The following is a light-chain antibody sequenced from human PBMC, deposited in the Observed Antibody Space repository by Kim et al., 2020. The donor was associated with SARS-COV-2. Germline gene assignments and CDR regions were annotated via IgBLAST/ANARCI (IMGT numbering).Light chain of an antibody. J-gene: IGKJ5*01. Sequence: ASVGDRVTTTCRASQDISNYLLWFQQKPGKAPKSLIYEASSLKSGVPSRFSGSGSGTDFTLTINSLQPEDFVTYYCQQYSSYPIAFGQGTRLEIK. CDR1: QDISNY. CDR2: EAS. V-gene: IGKV1-16*01. CDR3: QQYSSYPIA.